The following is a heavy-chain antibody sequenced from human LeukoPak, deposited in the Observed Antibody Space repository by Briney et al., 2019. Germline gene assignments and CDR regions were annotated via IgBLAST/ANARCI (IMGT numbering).Heavy chain of an antibody. D-gene: IGHD4-17*01. J-gene: IGHJ3*02. CDR2: ISGSGGTT. CDR1: GFTFSNYG. Sequence: PGGSLRLSCAVCGFTFSNYGMSWVRQAPGKGLEWVSAISGSGGTTYYADSVKGRFTISRDNSENTLYLQMNSLRAEDTAVYYCAKRDRTVTHAFDIWGQGTMVTVSS. V-gene: IGHV3-23*01. CDR3: AKRDRTVTHAFDI.